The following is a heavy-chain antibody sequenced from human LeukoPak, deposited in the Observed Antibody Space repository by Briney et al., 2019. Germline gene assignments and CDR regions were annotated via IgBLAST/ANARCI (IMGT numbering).Heavy chain of an antibody. CDR3: AKDRVTGTPTPWFDP. V-gene: IGHV3-74*01. J-gene: IGHJ5*02. D-gene: IGHD1-20*01. CDR1: GFTFSSYW. CDR2: INSDGSST. Sequence: GGSLRLSCAASGFTFSSYWIHWVRQAPGKGLVWVSRINSDGSSTDYADSVKGRFTISRDNAKNTLYLQMNSLRAEDTAVYYCAKDRVTGTPTPWFDPWGQGTLVTVSS.